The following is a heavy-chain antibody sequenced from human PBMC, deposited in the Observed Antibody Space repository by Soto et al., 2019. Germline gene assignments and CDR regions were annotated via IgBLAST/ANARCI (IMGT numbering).Heavy chain of an antibody. CDR2: VCSGGRT. V-gene: IGHV4-34*01. D-gene: IGHD3-10*01. CDR1: GGSFNNYC. CDR3: ARVDYGQYDAYNWFDP. J-gene: IGHJ5*02. Sequence: QVRLQQWGAGLVRPSETLSLTCAVYGGSFNNYCWSWIRQPHGQGMEWIGVVCSGGRTNYSPTLKREVRIAVEGSKNQFSLRMTSGTVAETAVYYWARVDYGQYDAYNWFDPWGQGNLVIVAS.